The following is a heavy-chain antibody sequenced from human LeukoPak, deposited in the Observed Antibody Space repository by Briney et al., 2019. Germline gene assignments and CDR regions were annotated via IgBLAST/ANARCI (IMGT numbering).Heavy chain of an antibody. D-gene: IGHD6-13*01. Sequence: SETLSLTCTVPGYSFSSAFYWAWIRPPPGKGLEWIGSIFHGGSSYYSPSLKSRVSISLDTAKDQFSLELSSVTATDTGVYYCARGIARVANNGRSWLDAWGQGTLVTVSS. CDR3: ARGIARVANNGRSWLDA. J-gene: IGHJ5*02. V-gene: IGHV4-38-2*02. CDR1: GYSFSSAFY. CDR2: IFHGGSS.